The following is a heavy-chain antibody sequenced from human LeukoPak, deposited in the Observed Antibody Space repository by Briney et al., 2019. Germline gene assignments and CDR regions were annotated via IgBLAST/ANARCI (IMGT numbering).Heavy chain of an antibody. CDR3: ARGVGPIAAAGTGAFDI. V-gene: IGHV4-59*12. J-gene: IGHJ3*02. CDR2: IYRSGST. Sequence: SETLSLTCTVSGGSISSYYWSWIRQPPGKGLEWIGYIYRSGSTYYNPSLKSRVTVSVDRSKNQFSLKLSSVTAADTAVYYCARGVGPIAAAGTGAFDIWGQRTMVTVSS. CDR1: GGSISSYY. D-gene: IGHD6-13*01.